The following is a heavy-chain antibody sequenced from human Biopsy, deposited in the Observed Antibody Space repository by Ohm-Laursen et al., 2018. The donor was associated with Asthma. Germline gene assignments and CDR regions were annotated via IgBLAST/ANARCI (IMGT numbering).Heavy chain of an antibody. D-gene: IGHD1-26*01. CDR3: AKEVFPGWELRRGPDS. CDR1: GFTFSNYG. Sequence: SLRLSCSASGFTFSNYGMHWVRQAPGKGLDWVAVISFDGSNKNYTDSVKGRFTISRDNSRNTLHLEMNSLRAEDTAVYFCAKEVFPGWELRRGPDSWGQGTLVTVSS. CDR2: ISFDGSNK. J-gene: IGHJ4*02. V-gene: IGHV3-30*18.